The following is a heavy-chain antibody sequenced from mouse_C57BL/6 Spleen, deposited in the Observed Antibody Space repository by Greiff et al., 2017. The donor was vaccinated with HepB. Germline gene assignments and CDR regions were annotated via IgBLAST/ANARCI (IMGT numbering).Heavy chain of an antibody. CDR3: ARDAMDY. CDR2: ISSGSSTI. J-gene: IGHJ4*01. CDR1: GFTFSDYG. Sequence: DVHLVESGGGLVKPGGSLILSCAASGFTFSDYGMHWVRQAPEKGLEWVAYISSGSSTIYYADTVKGRFTISRDNAKNTLFLQMTSLRSEDTAMYYCARDAMDYWGQGTSVTVSS. V-gene: IGHV5-17*01.